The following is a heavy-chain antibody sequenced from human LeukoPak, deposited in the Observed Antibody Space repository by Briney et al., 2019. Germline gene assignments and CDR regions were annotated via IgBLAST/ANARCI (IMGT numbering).Heavy chain of an antibody. CDR2: IYHSGST. V-gene: IGHV4-38-2*01. CDR3: ARANDDFDH. D-gene: IGHD3-16*01. J-gene: IGHJ4*02. CDR1: GYSISSGYY. Sequence: SETLSLTCAVSGYSISSGYYWGWIRQPPGKGLEWIGSIYHSGSTYYNPSLKSRVTISVDTSKNQFSLKLSSVTAADTAVYYCARANDDFDHWGQGTLVTVSS.